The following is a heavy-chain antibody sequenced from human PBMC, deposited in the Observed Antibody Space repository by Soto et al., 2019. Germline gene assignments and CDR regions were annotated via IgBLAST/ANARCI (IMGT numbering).Heavy chain of an antibody. CDR3: EREIEVARGASYFDY. CDR2: ISDSGRT. V-gene: IGHV4-59*12. D-gene: IGHD2-2*01. J-gene: IGHJ4*02. Sequence: PSETLSLTCTVSGASITTFYWSWIRQPPGRGLEWIGYISDSGRTDYIPSLKSRVTISVDTSKNSLYLQMNSLRAEDTAVYYCEREIEVARGASYFDYWGPGTLVTVSS. CDR1: GASITTFY.